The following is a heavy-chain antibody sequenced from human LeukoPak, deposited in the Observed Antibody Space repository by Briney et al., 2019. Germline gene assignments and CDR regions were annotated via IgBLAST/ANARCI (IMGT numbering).Heavy chain of an antibody. V-gene: IGHV5-51*01. J-gene: IGHJ4*02. D-gene: IGHD4-17*01. CDR2: IYPGDSDT. CDR1: GYSFTSYW. Sequence: GESLKISCKRSGYSFTSYWIGWVRQMPGKGLEWMGIIYPGDSDTRYSPSFQGQVTISADKSIRTAYLQWSSLKASDTAMYFCASSTTVTTHFFDFWGQGTLVTVSS. CDR3: ASSTTVTTHFFDF.